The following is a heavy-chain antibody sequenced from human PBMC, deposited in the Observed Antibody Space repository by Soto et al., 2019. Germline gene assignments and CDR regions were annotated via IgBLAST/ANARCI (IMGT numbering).Heavy chain of an antibody. V-gene: IGHV1-3*01. J-gene: IGHJ4*02. CDR3: ASSYCGGDCYSPALTYFDY. CDR2: INAGNGNT. CDR1: GYTFTSYA. D-gene: IGHD2-21*02. Sequence: QVPLVQSGAEVKKPGASVKVSCKASGYTFTSYAMHWVRQAPGQRLEWMGWINAGNGNTKYSQKFQGRVTITRDTSASTAYMELSSLRSEDTAVYYCASSYCGGDCYSPALTYFDYWGQGTLVTVSS.